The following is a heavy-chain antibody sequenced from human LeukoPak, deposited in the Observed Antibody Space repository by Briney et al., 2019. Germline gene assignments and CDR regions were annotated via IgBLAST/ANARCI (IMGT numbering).Heavy chain of an antibody. CDR1: GFTFISYA. Sequence: GGSLRLSCAASGFTFISYAMSWVRQAPGKGLEWVSAISGSGGSTYYADSVKGRFTISRDTSKNTLYLQMNSLRAEDTALYYCAKDRGYNYGYCFDYWGQGTLVTVSS. J-gene: IGHJ4*02. CDR3: AKDRGYNYGYCFDY. CDR2: ISGSGGST. V-gene: IGHV3-23*01. D-gene: IGHD5-18*01.